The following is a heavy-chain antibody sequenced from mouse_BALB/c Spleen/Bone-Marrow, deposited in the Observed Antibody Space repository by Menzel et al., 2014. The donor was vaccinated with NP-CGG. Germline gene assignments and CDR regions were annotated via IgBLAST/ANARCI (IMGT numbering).Heavy chain of an antibody. J-gene: IGHJ1*01. CDR2: IRNKANGYTT. CDR3: AKDINYGNSWYFDD. D-gene: IGHD2-1*01. V-gene: IGHV7-3*02. Sequence: EVQLVQSGGGLVQPGGSLKLSCATSGFTFTDYYMSWVRQPPGKALEWLGFIRNKANGYTTEYSVSVQGRIAISRDNSQSVLYLQMSPMRDESSAAYYCAKDINYGNSWYFDDWGAGTTVTVSS. CDR1: GFTFTDYY.